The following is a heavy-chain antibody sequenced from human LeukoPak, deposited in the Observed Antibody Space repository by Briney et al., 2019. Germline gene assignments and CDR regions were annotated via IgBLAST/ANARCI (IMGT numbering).Heavy chain of an antibody. V-gene: IGHV3-30*03. J-gene: IGHJ4*02. CDR2: ISYDGSNM. Sequence: PGRSLRLSCAGSGFTFKSYALHWVRQSPGKGLEWVAFISYDGSNMYYVDSVKGRFTISRDNSKNTLFLQMNSLRPDDTAVYFCARDHVRSFDSLLDYWGQGTLVTVPS. D-gene: IGHD3-9*01. CDR3: ARDHVRSFDSLLDY. CDR1: GFTFKSYA.